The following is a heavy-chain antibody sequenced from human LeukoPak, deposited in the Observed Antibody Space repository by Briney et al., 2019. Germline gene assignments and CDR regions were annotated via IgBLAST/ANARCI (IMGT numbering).Heavy chain of an antibody. V-gene: IGHV1-2*02. D-gene: IGHD2-21*02. CDR1: GYTFTGYY. Sequence: GASVKVSCKASGYTFTGYYMHWVRQAPGQGLEWMGWINPNSGGTNYAQKFQGRATMTRDTSISTAYMELSRLRSDDTAVYYCARSVHIVVVTAIGYWGQGTLVTVSS. CDR3: ARSVHIVVVTAIGY. CDR2: INPNSGGT. J-gene: IGHJ4*02.